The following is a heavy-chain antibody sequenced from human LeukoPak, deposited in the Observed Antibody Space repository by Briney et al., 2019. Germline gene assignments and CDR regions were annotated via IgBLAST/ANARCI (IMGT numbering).Heavy chain of an antibody. Sequence: GESLKISCEGSGYTFTNYWIGWVRQMPGKGLEWMGLIYPGDSDSKYSPSFQGQVTISADKSINTAYLQWSSLKASDTAIYYCARSPCISTSCPRRGSLDYWGQGTLVTVSS. CDR1: GYTFTNYW. V-gene: IGHV5-51*01. CDR3: ARSPCISTSCPRRGSLDY. D-gene: IGHD2-2*01. CDR2: IYPGDSDS. J-gene: IGHJ4*02.